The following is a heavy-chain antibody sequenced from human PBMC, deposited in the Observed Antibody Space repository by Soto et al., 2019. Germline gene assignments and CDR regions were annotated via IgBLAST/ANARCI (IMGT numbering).Heavy chain of an antibody. D-gene: IGHD5-12*01. J-gene: IGHJ4*01. V-gene: IGHV3-21*01. CDR3: ARGWLRYPWMN. Sequence: EVQLVESGGDLVKPGGSLSLSCAGSGFTFSSYNMNWVRHAPGKGLEWLSSIRSSSTYIYYSHSMKGRFTISRDNTSNSLYLKINSLTADYTAVYYCARGWLRYPWMNWAHGTLVTVSS. CDR2: IRSSSTYI. CDR1: GFTFSSYN.